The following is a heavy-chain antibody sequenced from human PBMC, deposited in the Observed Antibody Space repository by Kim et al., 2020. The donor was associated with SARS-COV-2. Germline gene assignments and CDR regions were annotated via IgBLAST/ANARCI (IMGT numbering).Heavy chain of an antibody. J-gene: IGHJ5*02. CDR3: ARDRLSLWFAPSSGWFDP. Sequence: ASVKVSCKASGYTFTSYAMHWVRQAPGQRLEWMGWINAGNGNTKYSQKFQGRVTITRDTSASTAYMELSSLRSEDTAVYYCARDRLSLWFAPSSGWFDPWGQGTLVTVSS. CDR1: GYTFTSYA. CDR2: INAGNGNT. V-gene: IGHV1-3*01. D-gene: IGHD3-10*01.